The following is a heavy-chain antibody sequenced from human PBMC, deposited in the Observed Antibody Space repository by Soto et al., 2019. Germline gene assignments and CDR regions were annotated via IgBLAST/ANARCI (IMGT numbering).Heavy chain of an antibody. CDR1: GGSISSSSYY. CDR3: ARQQPYYDFWSGAYYYYYMDV. J-gene: IGHJ6*03. Sequence: ETLSLTCTVSGGSISSSSYYWGWIRQPPGKGLEWIGSIYYSGSTYYNPSLKSRVTISVDTSKNQFSLKLSSVTAADTAVYYCARQQPYYDFWSGAYYYYYMDVWGKGTTVTVSS. D-gene: IGHD3-3*01. CDR2: IYYSGST. V-gene: IGHV4-39*01.